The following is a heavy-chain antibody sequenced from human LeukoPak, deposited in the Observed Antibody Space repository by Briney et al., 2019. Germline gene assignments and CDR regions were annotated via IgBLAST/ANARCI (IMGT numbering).Heavy chain of an antibody. CDR1: GYTLTELS. CDR2: FDPEDGET. CDR3: ATLIDYGGNSYRDAFDI. D-gene: IGHD4-23*01. V-gene: IGHV1-24*01. J-gene: IGHJ3*02. Sequence: ASVKVSCKVSGYTLTELSMHWVRQAPGKGLEWMGGFDPEDGETIYARKFQGRVTMTEDTSTDTAYMELSSLRSEDTAVYYCATLIDYGGNSYRDAFDIWGQGTMVTVSS.